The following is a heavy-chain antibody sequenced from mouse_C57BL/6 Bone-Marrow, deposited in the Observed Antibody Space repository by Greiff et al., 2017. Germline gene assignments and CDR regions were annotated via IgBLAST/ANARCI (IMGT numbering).Heavy chain of an antibody. CDR2: ISSGGDYI. Sequence: DVHLVESGEGLVKPGGSLKLSCAASGFTFSSYAMSWVRQTPEKRLEWVAYISSGGDYIYYADTVKGRFTLSSDNARNTLYLQMSSLQSEDTAMYDCTAVYYGNPWYFDVWGTGTTVTVSS. CDR3: TAVYYGNPWYFDV. J-gene: IGHJ1*03. CDR1: GFTFSSYA. D-gene: IGHD2-1*01. V-gene: IGHV5-9-1*02.